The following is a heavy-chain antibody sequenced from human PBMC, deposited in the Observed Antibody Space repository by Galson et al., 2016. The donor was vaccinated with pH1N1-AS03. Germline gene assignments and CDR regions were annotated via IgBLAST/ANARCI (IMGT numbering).Heavy chain of an antibody. CDR2: ISWNDNK. D-gene: IGHD2-21*02. V-gene: IGHV2-5*01. Sequence: PALVKPTQTLTLTCTFSGFSLSTSEVGVGWIRQPPGKALEWLALISWNDNKLYRPSLKSRLTITKDTSKNQVVFTMTNMDPEDTATYYCGHSTAGYWGQGILVTVSS. CDR1: GFSLSTSEVG. J-gene: IGHJ4*02. CDR3: GHSTAGY.